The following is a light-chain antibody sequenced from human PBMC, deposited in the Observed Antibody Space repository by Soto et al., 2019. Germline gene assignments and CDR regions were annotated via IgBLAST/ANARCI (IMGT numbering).Light chain of an antibody. CDR1: RNITFW. J-gene: IGKJ4*01. CDR3: QEYSRD. Sequence: DIQMTQSPSTLSASVGDRVTITCRASRNITFWLAWYQQKPGKAPKVLIYEAFNLESGVPSRFSGSGSGTEFTLTISSLQPDDFATYYCQEYSRDFGGGTRVEIK. CDR2: EAF. V-gene: IGKV1-5*01.